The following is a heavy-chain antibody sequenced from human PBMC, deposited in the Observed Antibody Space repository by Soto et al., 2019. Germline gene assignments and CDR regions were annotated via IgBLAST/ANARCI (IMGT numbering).Heavy chain of an antibody. CDR3: ARDLPPFCVIGVCYIDQ. V-gene: IGHV3-23*01. CDR1: GFTFNNYA. D-gene: IGHD2-8*01. Sequence: EVHLLESGGTLVQPGGSLILSCVASGFTFNNYAMSWVRQAPGKGLEWVSGISDSGAGTYYGDSVKGRFTISRDSSMNPVYLLMQNVRAEDSAIYYCARDLPPFCVIGVCYIDQWGQGTRVTVSS. CDR2: ISDSGAGT. J-gene: IGHJ4*02.